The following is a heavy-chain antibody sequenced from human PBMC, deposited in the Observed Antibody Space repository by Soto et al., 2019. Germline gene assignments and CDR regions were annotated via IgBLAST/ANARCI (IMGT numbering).Heavy chain of an antibody. CDR1: GWSFSGYY. V-gene: IGHV4-34*01. J-gene: IGHJ5*02. CDR3: ARRRPEKYGFSNWFYP. Sequence: PSETLSLTCAVYGWSFSGYYWSWIRQPPGKGLEWIGEINHSGSTNYNPSLKSRVTISVDTSKNQFSLKLSSVTAADTAVYYCARRRPEKYGFSNWFYPRGQGTLVTVSS. D-gene: IGHD5-18*01. CDR2: INHSGST.